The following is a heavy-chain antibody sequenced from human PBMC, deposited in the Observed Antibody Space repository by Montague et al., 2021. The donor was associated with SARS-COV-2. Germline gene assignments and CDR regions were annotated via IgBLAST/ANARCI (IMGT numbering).Heavy chain of an antibody. CDR3: ARDVGVVRNWFDP. Sequence: SLSLSFSASGFTLSDYYMSWIRQAPGKGLEWVSYISSSSSYTNYADSVKGRFTISRDNAKNSLYLQMNSLRAEDTAVYYCARDVGVVRNWFDPWGQGTLVTVSS. CDR2: ISSSSSYT. V-gene: IGHV3-11*05. J-gene: IGHJ5*02. CDR1: GFTLSDYY. D-gene: IGHD3-10*01.